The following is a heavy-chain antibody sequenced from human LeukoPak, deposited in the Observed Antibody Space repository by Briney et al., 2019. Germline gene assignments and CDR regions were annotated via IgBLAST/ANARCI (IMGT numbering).Heavy chain of an antibody. D-gene: IGHD2-15*01. V-gene: IGHV3-74*01. J-gene: IGHJ3*02. Sequence: GVPLTLPCTACGFTYTIYGEHWVPHATGKGLVCVSRNCSGETRIIYADSERRRFTIHRHSAKNTLYLQLESLRAEHTAIFYCASPAWSDALDMWGQGTRVTVSS. CDR2: NCSGETRI. CDR3: ASPAWSDALDM. CDR1: GFTYTIYG.